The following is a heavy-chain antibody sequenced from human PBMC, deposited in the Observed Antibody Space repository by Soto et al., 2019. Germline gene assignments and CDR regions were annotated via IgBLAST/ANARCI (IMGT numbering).Heavy chain of an antibody. CDR3: ARHANRNYYDAFDI. V-gene: IGHV4-39*01. CDR2: IYYSGST. Sequence: QLQLQESGPGLVKPSETLSLTCTVSGGSITSGTYYWGWIRQPPGKGLEWIGSIYYSGSTYYNPSLKSRATISVDTSKNQFSLKLTSVTAAYTAVYYCARHANRNYYDAFDIWGQGTMVTVSS. CDR1: GGSITSGTYY. J-gene: IGHJ3*02. D-gene: IGHD3-10*01.